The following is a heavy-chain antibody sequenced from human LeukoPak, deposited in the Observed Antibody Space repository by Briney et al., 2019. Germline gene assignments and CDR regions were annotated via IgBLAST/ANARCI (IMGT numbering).Heavy chain of an antibody. V-gene: IGHV3-48*02. CDR3: ARVGYAFDI. J-gene: IGHJ3*02. Sequence: GGSLRLSCVASGFTFSSYSMNWVRQAPGKGLEWVSYISSSSTIYYADSVKGRFTISRDNAKNSLYLQMNSLRDEDTAVYYCARVGYAFDIWGQGTMVTVSS. CDR1: GFTFSSYS. CDR2: ISSSSTI.